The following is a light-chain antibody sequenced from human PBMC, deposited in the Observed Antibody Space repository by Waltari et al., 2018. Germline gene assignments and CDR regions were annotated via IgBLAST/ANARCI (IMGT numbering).Light chain of an antibody. CDR1: QSLVHSDGNTY. CDR2: QIS. J-gene: IGKJ2*01. V-gene: IGKV2-24*01. CDR3: MQAKQLYT. Sequence: DIVMTQTPLSSPVTLGQPASISCRSSQSLVHSDGNTYLSWLHQRPGQPPRLLIYQISNRFSGVPDRFSVSGAGTDFTLKISRVEAEDVGVYYCMQAKQLYTFGQGTKLEIK.